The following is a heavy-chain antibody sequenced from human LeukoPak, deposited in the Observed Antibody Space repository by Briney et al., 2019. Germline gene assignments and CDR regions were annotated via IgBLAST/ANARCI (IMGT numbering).Heavy chain of an antibody. Sequence: SETLSLTCTVSGGSISSSSYYWGWIRQPPGKGLEWIGSIYYSGSTYYNPSLKSRVTISVDTSKNQFSLNLNSVTAADTAVYYCARAPHFFDTSGSRYYFDYWGQGALVTVSS. CDR3: ARAPHFFDTSGSRYYFDY. D-gene: IGHD3-22*01. V-gene: IGHV4-39*07. CDR1: GGSISSSSYY. CDR2: IYYSGST. J-gene: IGHJ4*02.